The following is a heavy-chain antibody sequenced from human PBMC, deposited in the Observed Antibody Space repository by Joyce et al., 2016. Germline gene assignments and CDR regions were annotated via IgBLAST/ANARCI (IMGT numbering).Heavy chain of an antibody. CDR3: AKDCHYSSGYYEGFDY. Sequence: QVQLVDSGGGVVQPGRSLRLSCVASGFTFSNYGMHWVRQAPGKGLEWVAVISYDGSNKCDSDSVKGRFTISRDNSRNTVYLQMNSLRPEDTAVYYCAKDCHYSSGYYEGFDYWGQGTLVTVSS. V-gene: IGHV3-30*18. J-gene: IGHJ4*02. CDR1: GFTFSNYG. D-gene: IGHD3-22*01. CDR2: ISYDGSNK.